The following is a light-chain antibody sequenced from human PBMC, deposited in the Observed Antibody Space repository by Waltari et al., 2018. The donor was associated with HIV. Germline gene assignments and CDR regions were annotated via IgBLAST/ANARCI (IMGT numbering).Light chain of an antibody. CDR2: EVS. CDR1: QSLKHTDGKTY. V-gene: IGKV2D-29*02. J-gene: IGKJ2*01. CDR3: MQSLHLLYT. Sequence: DIVLTQTPTSLYVTPGQLDPFSCNSSQSLKHTDGKTYLYWYLHRPGQSPQVLIYEVSKRYAGVPDRFSGSGSGTHFTLKIARVEAEDVGSYYCMQSLHLLYTFGQGTKLEIK.